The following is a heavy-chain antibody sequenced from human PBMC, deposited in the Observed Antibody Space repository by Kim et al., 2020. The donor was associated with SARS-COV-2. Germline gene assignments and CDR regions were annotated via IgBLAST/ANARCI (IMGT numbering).Heavy chain of an antibody. CDR3: AGDISSWYYYYYMDV. V-gene: IGHV3-48*03. Sequence: GPVKDRFTIARDNAKNSLYLQMNSLRAEDTAVYYCAGDISSWYYYYYMDVWGKGTTVTVSS. D-gene: IGHD6-13*01. J-gene: IGHJ6*03.